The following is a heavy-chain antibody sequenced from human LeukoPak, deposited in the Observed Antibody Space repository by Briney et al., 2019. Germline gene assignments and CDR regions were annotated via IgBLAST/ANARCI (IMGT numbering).Heavy chain of an antibody. CDR2: IYPGDSDT. CDR1: GYSFTSYW. Sequence: GESLKISCKGSGYSFTSYWIGWVRQMPGKGLEWMGIIYPGDSDTRYSPSFQGQVTISADKSISTAYLQWSSLKASDTAMYYCARTAYCGGDCHQAIDYWGRGTLVTVSS. V-gene: IGHV5-51*01. J-gene: IGHJ4*02. CDR3: ARTAYCGGDCHQAIDY. D-gene: IGHD2-21*02.